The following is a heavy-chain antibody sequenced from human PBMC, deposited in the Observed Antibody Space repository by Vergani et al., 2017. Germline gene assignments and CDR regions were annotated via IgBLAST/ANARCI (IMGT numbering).Heavy chain of an antibody. Sequence: QVQLQESCPGLVKPSETLSLTCTVSGGSISSYYWSWIRQPPGKGLEWIGYIYYSGSTNYNPSLKSRVTISVDTSKNQFSLKLSSVTAADTAVYYCAREVTCSSTSCYSGAFDIWGQGTMVTVSS. CDR3: AREVTCSSTSCYSGAFDI. CDR1: GGSISSYY. CDR2: IYYSGST. D-gene: IGHD2-2*01. J-gene: IGHJ3*02. V-gene: IGHV4-59*01.